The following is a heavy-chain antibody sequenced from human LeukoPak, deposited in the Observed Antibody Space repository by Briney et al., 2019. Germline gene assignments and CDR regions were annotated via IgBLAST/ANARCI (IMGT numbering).Heavy chain of an antibody. CDR3: ARDPAGFGYFDY. D-gene: IGHD3-10*01. J-gene: IGHJ4*02. CDR1: GDSISGYY. V-gene: IGHV4-59*01. CDR2: IYYSGST. Sequence: PSETLSLTCTVSGDSISGYYWSWIRQPPGKGLEWIGYIYYSGSTNYNPSLKSRVTISVDASRNQFSLKLSSVTAADTAVYYCARDPAGFGYFDYWGQGTLVTVSS.